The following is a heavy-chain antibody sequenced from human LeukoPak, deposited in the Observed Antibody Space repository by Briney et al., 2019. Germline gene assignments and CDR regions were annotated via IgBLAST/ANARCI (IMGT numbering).Heavy chain of an antibody. Sequence: PSETLSLTCTVSGYSISSGYYWGWIRQPPGKGLEWIGYIYYSGSTNYNPSLKSRVTISVDTSKNQFSLKLSSVTAADTAVYYCARVAVSVFWPYFDYWGQGTLVTVSS. CDR3: ARVAVSVFWPYFDY. V-gene: IGHV4-61*01. CDR2: IYYSGST. J-gene: IGHJ4*02. CDR1: GYSISSGYY. D-gene: IGHD1-14*01.